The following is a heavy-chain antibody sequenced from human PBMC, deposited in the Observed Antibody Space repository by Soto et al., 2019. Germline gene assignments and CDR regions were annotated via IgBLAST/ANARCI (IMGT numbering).Heavy chain of an antibody. CDR1: GFTFSSYG. V-gene: IGHV3-30*18. D-gene: IGHD3-3*02. J-gene: IGHJ6*02. Sequence: GGSLRLSCAASGFTFSSYGMHWVRQAPGKGLEWVAVISYDGSNKYYADSVKGRFTISRDNSKNTLYLQMNSLRAEDTAVYYCAKGGNYAFSRPDYGMDVWGQGTTVTVSS. CDR2: ISYDGSNK. CDR3: AKGGNYAFSRPDYGMDV.